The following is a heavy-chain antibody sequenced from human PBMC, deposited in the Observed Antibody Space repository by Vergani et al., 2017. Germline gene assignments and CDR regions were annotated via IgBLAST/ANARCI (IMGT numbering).Heavy chain of an antibody. CDR2: IYPNGNG. D-gene: IGHD2-21*01. CDR1: GGSMSDFY. V-gene: IGHV4-4*07. Sequence: QVQLQESGPGVVKPSQTLSLTCAVSGGSMSDFYWTWIRQPAGRGLEWIGRIYPNGNGNYNESLRSRLTMSIDTSRSQFSLSLSSVTAADTAVYYCARGNCGVNCQKYNWLAPWGRGILVTVSS. CDR3: ARGNCGVNCQKYNWLAP. J-gene: IGHJ5*02.